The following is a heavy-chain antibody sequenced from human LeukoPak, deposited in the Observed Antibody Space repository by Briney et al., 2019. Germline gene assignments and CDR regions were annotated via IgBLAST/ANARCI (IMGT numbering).Heavy chain of an antibody. D-gene: IGHD3-22*01. CDR1: AYSFSNYG. CDR2: ISAYKSNV. CDR3: ARDIEAHYYDSSGFYYYGMDV. J-gene: IGHJ6*02. V-gene: IGHV1-18*01. Sequence: ASVQLSCKASAYSFSNYGINWVRQAPGQGLEWMGWISAYKSNVYYAQKVQGRVTMTTDTSTSTAYMELRSLRSDDTAMYYCARDIEAHYYDSSGFYYYGMDVWGQGTTVTVSS.